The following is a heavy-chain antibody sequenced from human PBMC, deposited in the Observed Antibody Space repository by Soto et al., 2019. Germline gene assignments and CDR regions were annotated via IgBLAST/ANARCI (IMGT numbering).Heavy chain of an antibody. Sequence: GGSLRLSFAASGFTFRTYGMHWVRQAPGKGMEWVAIFWYDGSNKYYADSVKGRFTITRDNSKNTLYLQMNSLRAEDTAVYYCARDGTFGAKGGSLDIWGQGTMVTVSS. CDR1: GFTFRTYG. CDR3: ARDGTFGAKGGSLDI. D-gene: IGHD3-16*01. CDR2: FWYDGSNK. J-gene: IGHJ3*02. V-gene: IGHV3-33*01.